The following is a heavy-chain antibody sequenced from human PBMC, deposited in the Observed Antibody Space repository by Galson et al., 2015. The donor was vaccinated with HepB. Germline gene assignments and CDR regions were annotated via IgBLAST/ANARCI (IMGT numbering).Heavy chain of an antibody. CDR2: IDWDDDK. CDR1: GFSLSTSGMC. D-gene: IGHD3-10*01. J-gene: IGHJ6*02. V-gene: IGHV2-70*11. CDR3: ARIDATDSGSYYPSMGMDV. Sequence: PALVKPTQTLTLTCAFSGFSLSTSGMCVSWIRQPPGKALEWLARIDWDDDKYYRTSLKTRLTISKDTSKNQVVLTMTDMDPVDTATYYCARIDATDSGSYYPSMGMDVWGQGTTVIVSS.